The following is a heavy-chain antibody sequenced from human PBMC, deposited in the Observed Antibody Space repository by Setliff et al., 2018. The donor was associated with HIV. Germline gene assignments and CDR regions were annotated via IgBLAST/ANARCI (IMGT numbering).Heavy chain of an antibody. V-gene: IGHV3-74*01. CDR1: GFIFSDYY. CDR3: ARGGSNSWSPFDY. CDR2: INGDGSIL. Sequence: GGSLRLSCAASGFIFSDYYMHWVRQAPGKGLVWVSRINGDGSILGYADSVKGRFTISRDNPKNTLYLQMNSLRAEDTAVYYCARGGSNSWSPFDYWGQGTLVTVSS. D-gene: IGHD6-13*01. J-gene: IGHJ4*02.